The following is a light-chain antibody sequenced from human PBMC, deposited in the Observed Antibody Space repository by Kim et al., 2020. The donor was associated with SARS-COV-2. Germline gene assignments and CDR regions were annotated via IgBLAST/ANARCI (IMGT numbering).Light chain of an antibody. CDR3: QVWDSSIDPL. CDR2: YDS. Sequence: VAPGETAAMTGGGNIVVSERVHWYQEKTGQAPVLVIYYDSDRPSGIPARFSGSKSGNTATLTISRVEAGDEADYHCQVWDSSIDPLFGGGTQLTVL. V-gene: IGLV3-21*04. J-gene: IGLJ2*01. CDR1: IVVSER.